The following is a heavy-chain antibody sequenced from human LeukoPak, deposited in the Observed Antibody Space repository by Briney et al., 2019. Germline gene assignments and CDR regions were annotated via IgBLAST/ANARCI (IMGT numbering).Heavy chain of an antibody. CDR3: ARNYCSGGSCYLYYYYYYMDV. Sequence: ASVKVSCKASGYTFTGYYMHWVRQAPGQGLEWMGWINPNSGGTNYAQKFQGRVTMTRDTSISTAYMELSRLRSDDTAVYYCARNYCSGGSCYLYYYYYYMDVWGKGTTVTVSS. CDR1: GYTFTGYY. J-gene: IGHJ6*03. V-gene: IGHV1-2*02. D-gene: IGHD2-15*01. CDR2: INPNSGGT.